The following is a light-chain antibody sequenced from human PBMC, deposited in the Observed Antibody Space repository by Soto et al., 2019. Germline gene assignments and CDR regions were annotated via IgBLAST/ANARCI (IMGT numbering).Light chain of an antibody. J-gene: IGLJ1*01. Sequence: QSVLTQPPSVSGAPGQRVTISCTGSSSNIGAGYDVHWYQQLPGTAPKLLIYGNSNRPSGVPDRFSGSKSGTSASLAITGLQAEDEADYYCQSYDSRLSVVFGTGTKATVL. CDR1: SSNIGAGYD. V-gene: IGLV1-40*01. CDR3: QSYDSRLSVV. CDR2: GNS.